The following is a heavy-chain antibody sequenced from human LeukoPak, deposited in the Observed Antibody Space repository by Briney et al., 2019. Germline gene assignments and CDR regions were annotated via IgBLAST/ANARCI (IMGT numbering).Heavy chain of an antibody. D-gene: IGHD2-21*02. J-gene: IGHJ4*02. CDR1: GGSISSYY. V-gene: IGHV4-59*08. Sequence: SETLSLTCTVSGGSISSYYWSWIRQPPGKGLEWIGCIYYSGSTNYNPSLKSRVTISVDTSKNQFSLELSSVTAADTAVYYCARSIYCGGDCYSWDYWGQGTLVTVSS. CDR2: IYYSGST. CDR3: ARSIYCGGDCYSWDY.